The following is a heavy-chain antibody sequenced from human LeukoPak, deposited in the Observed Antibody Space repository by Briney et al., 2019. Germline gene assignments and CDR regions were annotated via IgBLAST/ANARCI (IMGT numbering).Heavy chain of an antibody. CDR1: GGSFSGYY. J-gene: IGHJ4*02. CDR3: ARGRRGYSGDVTIDY. V-gene: IGHV4-34*01. Sequence: TSETLSLTCAVYGGSFSGYYWSWIRQPPGKGLEWIGEINHSGSTNYNPSLKSRVTISVETSKNQFSLKLSSVAVADTAVYYCARGRRGYSGDVTIDYWGQGTLVTVSS. CDR2: INHSGST. D-gene: IGHD5-12*01.